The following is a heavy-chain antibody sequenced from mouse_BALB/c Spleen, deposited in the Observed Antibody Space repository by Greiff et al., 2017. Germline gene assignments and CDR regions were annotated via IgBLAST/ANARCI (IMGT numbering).Heavy chain of an antibody. CDR3: ARSYYDYDDYAMDY. CDR2: IYPYNGGT. CDR1: GYTFTDYN. D-gene: IGHD2-4*01. J-gene: IGHJ4*01. V-gene: IGHV1S29*02. Sequence: VQLQQSGPELVKTGASVKISCKASGYTFTDYNMHWVKQSHGKSLEWIGYIYPYNGGTGYNQKFKSKATLTVDNSSSTAYMELRSLTSEDSAVYYCARSYYDYDDYAMDYWGQGTSVTVAS.